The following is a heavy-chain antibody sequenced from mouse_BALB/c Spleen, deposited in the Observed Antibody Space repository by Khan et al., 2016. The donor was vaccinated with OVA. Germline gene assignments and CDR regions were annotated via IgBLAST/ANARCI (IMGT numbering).Heavy chain of an antibody. CDR2: ISYGGST. V-gene: IGHV3-2*02. D-gene: IGHD1-1*01. Sequence: EVKLPESGPGLVKPSQSLSLTCTVTGYSITSDYAWDWIRQFPGNKLEWMGYISYGGSTSYNPYLQSRISFTRATSKNHFFLQMNSVTTGNTATYYQAGKNYYGYAMDYWGQGNSVTVSS. CDR1: GYSITSDYA. CDR3: AGKNYYGYAMDY. J-gene: IGHJ4*01.